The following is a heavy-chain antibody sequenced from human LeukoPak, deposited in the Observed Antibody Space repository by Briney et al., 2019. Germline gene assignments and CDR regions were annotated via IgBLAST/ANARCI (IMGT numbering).Heavy chain of an antibody. J-gene: IGHJ4*02. V-gene: IGHV3-11*04. CDR3: AKDRISSGGTTFDY. Sequence: GGSLRLSCAASGFTFSDYYMSWIRQAPGKGLEWVSYISSSGSTIYYADSVKGRFTISRDNSKNTLYLQMNSLRAEDTAVYYCAKDRISSGGTTFDYWGQGTLVTVSS. D-gene: IGHD6-19*01. CDR1: GFTFSDYY. CDR2: ISSSGSTI.